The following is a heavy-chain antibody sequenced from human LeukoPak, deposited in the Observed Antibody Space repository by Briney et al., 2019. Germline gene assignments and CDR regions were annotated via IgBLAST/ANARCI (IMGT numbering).Heavy chain of an antibody. D-gene: IGHD1-1*01. Sequence: PSETLSLTCNVSGGSINNNNYYWGWIRQPPGKRLEWIGSIYYSGSTYYNPSLKSRVTMSVDTSKNQFSLKLSSVTAADTAVYYCARQFNWNDGFDYWGQGTLVTVSS. V-gene: IGHV4-39*01. CDR3: ARQFNWNDGFDY. CDR2: IYYSGST. CDR1: GGSINNNNYY. J-gene: IGHJ4*02.